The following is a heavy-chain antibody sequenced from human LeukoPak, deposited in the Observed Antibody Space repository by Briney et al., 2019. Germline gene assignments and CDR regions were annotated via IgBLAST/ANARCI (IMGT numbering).Heavy chain of an antibody. CDR1: GFTFSSYE. J-gene: IGHJ4*02. Sequence: PGGSLRLSCAASGFTFSSYEMNWVRQAPGKGLEWVSYISSSGSTIYYADSVKGRFTISRDNSKNTLYLQMNSLRAEDTAVYYCAKEPQRIGYSPTIDWGQGTLVTVSS. CDR3: AKEPQRIGYSPTID. V-gene: IGHV3-48*03. CDR2: ISSSGSTI. D-gene: IGHD3-22*01.